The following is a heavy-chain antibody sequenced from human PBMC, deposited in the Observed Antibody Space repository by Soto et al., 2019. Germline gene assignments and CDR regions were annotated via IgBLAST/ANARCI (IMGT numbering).Heavy chain of an antibody. CDR3: AKPQHSSGYYYFDY. CDR2: MWYDGSNK. Sequence: GGSLRLSCAASGFTFSSHGIHWVRQAPGKGLEWVAVMWYDGSNKYYADSVKGRFTISRDNSKNTLYLQMNSLRAEDTAVYYCAKPQHSSGYYYFDYWGQGTLVTVSS. V-gene: IGHV3-30*02. CDR1: GFTFSSHG. D-gene: IGHD3-22*01. J-gene: IGHJ4*02.